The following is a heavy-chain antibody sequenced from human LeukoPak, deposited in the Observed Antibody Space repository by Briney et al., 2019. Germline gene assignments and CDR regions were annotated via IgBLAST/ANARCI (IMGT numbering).Heavy chain of an antibody. CDR3: ARGLPDYDFWSGYSNYYYYYYMDV. D-gene: IGHD3-3*01. Sequence: ASVKVSCKASGYTFTGYYMHWVRQAPGQGLEWMGWINPNSGDTNYAQKFQGRVTITRNTSISTAYMELSSLRSEDTAVYYCARGLPDYDFWSGYSNYYYYYYMDVWGKGTTVTVSS. V-gene: IGHV1-2*02. CDR1: GYTFTGYY. CDR2: INPNSGDT. J-gene: IGHJ6*03.